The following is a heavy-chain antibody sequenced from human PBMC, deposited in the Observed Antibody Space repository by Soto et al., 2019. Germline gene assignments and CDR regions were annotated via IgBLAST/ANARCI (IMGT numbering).Heavy chain of an antibody. Sequence: LSLTCAIYGASLGGFHWTWLRQAPGKGLEWIGELIHGGSTNYNPSLKSRVSFSLDTSKNQFSLHLMSVTAADTAVYYCARSPLGYDYVRQTWREVGDSFDIWGRGTMVTVSS. CDR3: ARSPLGYDYVRQTWREVGDSFDI. CDR2: LIHGGST. D-gene: IGHD3-16*01. V-gene: IGHV4-34*12. J-gene: IGHJ3*02. CDR1: GASLGGFH.